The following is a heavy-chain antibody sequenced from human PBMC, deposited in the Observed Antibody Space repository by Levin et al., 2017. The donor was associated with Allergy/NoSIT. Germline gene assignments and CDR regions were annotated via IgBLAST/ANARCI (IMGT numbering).Heavy chain of an antibody. J-gene: IGHJ5*02. CDR1: GFTFSSNW. CDR2: IKQDGGEK. CDR3: ARGDGYINPRGRFDP. Sequence: PGGSLRLSCAASGFTFSSNWMSWVRQAPGKGLEWVAYIKQDGGEKYYVDSVKGRFTISRDNAKNSLYLQMNSLRAEDTAVYYCARGDGYINPRGRFDPWGQGTLVTVSS. D-gene: IGHD5-24*01. V-gene: IGHV3-7*01.